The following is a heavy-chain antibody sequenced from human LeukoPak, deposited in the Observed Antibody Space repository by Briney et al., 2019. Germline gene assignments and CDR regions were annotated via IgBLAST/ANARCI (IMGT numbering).Heavy chain of an antibody. Sequence: SETLSLTLTVSGGSISRYYWSWIRPPPGKGLEWIGYIYYSGSANYNPSLMSRVTISVDTSKNQSSLKLSSVTAADTAVYYCARDYSSSWYRPGGFDYWGRGTLVTVSS. CDR3: ARDYSSSWYRPGGFDY. J-gene: IGHJ4*02. CDR1: GGSISRYY. V-gene: IGHV4-59*01. D-gene: IGHD6-13*01. CDR2: IYYSGSA.